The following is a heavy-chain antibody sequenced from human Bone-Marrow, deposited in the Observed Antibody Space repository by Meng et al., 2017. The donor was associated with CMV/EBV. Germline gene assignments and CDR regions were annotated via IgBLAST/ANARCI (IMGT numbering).Heavy chain of an antibody. CDR2: IIPILGIA. CDR1: GGTFSSYA. CDR3: ATFPSGYAYYYYGMDV. D-gene: IGHD3-3*01. Sequence: SVKVSCKASGGTFSSYAISWVRQAPGQGLEWMGGIIPILGIANYAQKFQGRVTMTEDTSTDTAYMELSSLRSEDTAVYYCATFPSGYAYYYYGMDVWGQGNTVNVTS. J-gene: IGHJ6*02. V-gene: IGHV1-69*10.